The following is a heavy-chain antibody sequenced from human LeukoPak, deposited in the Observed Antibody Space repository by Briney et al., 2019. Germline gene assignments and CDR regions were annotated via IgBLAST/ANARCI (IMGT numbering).Heavy chain of an antibody. CDR3: ARHRIYCSGGSCYSGWFDP. D-gene: IGHD2-15*01. V-gene: IGHV4-34*01. Sequence: SETLSLTCAVYGGSFSGYYWSWIRQPPGKGLEWIGEINHSGSTNYNPSLKSRVTISVDMSKNQFSLKLSSVTAADTAVYYCARHRIYCSGGSCYSGWFDPWGQGTLVTVSS. CDR1: GGSFSGYY. J-gene: IGHJ5*02. CDR2: INHSGST.